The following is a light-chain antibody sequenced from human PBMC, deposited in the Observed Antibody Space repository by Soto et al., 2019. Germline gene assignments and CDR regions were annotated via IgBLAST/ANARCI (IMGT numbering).Light chain of an antibody. CDR2: KVS. Sequence: DVVMTQSPLSLPVTLGQPASISCRSSQSLVYSDGNTYLNWFQQRPGKSPRRIIYKVSNRDSGVPYRFSGSAAGTDFTLKISRVEAEDVGVYYCMQGPHWTQITFGQVTRLEL. J-gene: IGKJ5*01. V-gene: IGKV2-30*01. CDR1: QSLVYSDGNTY. CDR3: MQGPHWTQIT.